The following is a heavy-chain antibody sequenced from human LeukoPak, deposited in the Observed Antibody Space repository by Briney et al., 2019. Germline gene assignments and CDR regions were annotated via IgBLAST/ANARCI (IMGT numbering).Heavy chain of an antibody. CDR2: INPNSGGT. CDR3: ARSSGYDYDGYFDY. Sequence: ASVKVSCKASGYTFTGYYMHWVRQAPGQGLEWMGRINPNSGGTNYAQKFQGRVTVTRDTSISTAYMELSRLRSDDTAVYYCARSSGYDYDGYFDYWGQGTLVTVSS. D-gene: IGHD5-12*01. CDR1: GYTFTGYY. V-gene: IGHV1-2*06. J-gene: IGHJ4*02.